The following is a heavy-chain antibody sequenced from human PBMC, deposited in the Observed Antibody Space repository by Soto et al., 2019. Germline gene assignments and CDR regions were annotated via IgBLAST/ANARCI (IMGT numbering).Heavy chain of an antibody. V-gene: IGHV3-30-3*01. D-gene: IGHD3-3*01. J-gene: IGHJ3*02. CDR2: ISYDGSNK. CDR1: GFTFSSYA. Sequence: GSLRLSCAASGFTFSSYAMHWVRQAPGKGLEWVAVISYDGSNKYYADSVKGRFTISRDNSKNTLYLQMNSLRAEDTAVYYCARDGYDFWSGYYSAAFDIWGQGTMVTVSS. CDR3: ARDGYDFWSGYYSAAFDI.